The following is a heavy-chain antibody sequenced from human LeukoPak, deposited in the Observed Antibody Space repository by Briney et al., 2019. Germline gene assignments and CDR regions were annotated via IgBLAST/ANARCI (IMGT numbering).Heavy chain of an antibody. CDR3: ARVRAGSWLHSFDI. CDR1: RYTFTGHY. J-gene: IGHJ3*02. V-gene: IGHV1-2*02. CDR2: INPNSGGT. Sequence: ASVKVSCKASRYTFTGHYMHWVRQAPGQGLEWMGWINPNSGGTNYGQNFQDRVTVTSDTSMSTAYMELSRLRSDDTAVYYCARVRAGSWLHSFDIWGQGTVVTVSS. D-gene: IGHD6-19*01.